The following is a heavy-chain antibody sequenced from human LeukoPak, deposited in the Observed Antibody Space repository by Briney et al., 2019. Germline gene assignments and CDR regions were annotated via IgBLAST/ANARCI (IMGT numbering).Heavy chain of an antibody. V-gene: IGHV3-21*01. CDR2: ISSSSSYI. CDR1: GFTFSSYS. J-gene: IGHJ4*02. D-gene: IGHD3-22*01. CDR3: ARSPQYYYDSSGYYCEH. Sequence: GGSLRLSCAASGFTFSSYSMNWVRQAPGKGLEWVPSISSSSSYIYYADSVKGRFTISRDNAKNSLYLQMNSLRAEDTAVYYCARSPQYYYDSSGYYCEHWGQGTLVTVSS.